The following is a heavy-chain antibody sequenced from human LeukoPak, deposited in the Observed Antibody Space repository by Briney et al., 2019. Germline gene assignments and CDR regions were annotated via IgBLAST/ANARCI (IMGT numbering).Heavy chain of an antibody. V-gene: IGHV3-23*01. CDR1: GFTFSSYA. CDR3: AKAPGATHFDY. Sequence: GGSLRLSCAASGFTFSSYAMNWVRQAPGKGLEWVSAIGGSSGFTFYADSVKGRFTISRDNSKNTLYLQMNSLSAEDTAVYYCAKAPGATHFDYWGQGTLVTVSS. D-gene: IGHD1-26*01. CDR2: IGGSSGFT. J-gene: IGHJ4*02.